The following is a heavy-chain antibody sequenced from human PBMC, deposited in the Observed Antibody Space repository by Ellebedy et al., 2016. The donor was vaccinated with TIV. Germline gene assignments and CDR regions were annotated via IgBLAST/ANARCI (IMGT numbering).Heavy chain of an antibody. CDR2: INAGNGNT. V-gene: IGHV1-3*01. Sequence: ASVKVSCXASGYTFTSYAMHWVRQAPGQRLEWMGWINAGNGNTKYSQKFQGRVTITRDTSASTAYMELSSLRSEDTAVYYCARAPGSFGVEFDYWGQGTLVTVSS. CDR1: GYTFTSYA. J-gene: IGHJ4*02. CDR3: ARAPGSFGVEFDY. D-gene: IGHD1-14*01.